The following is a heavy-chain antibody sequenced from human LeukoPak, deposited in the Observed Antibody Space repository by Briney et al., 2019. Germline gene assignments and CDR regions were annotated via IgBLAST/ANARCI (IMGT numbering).Heavy chain of an antibody. J-gene: IGHJ5*02. D-gene: IGHD1-26*01. Sequence: ASVKVSCKASGYTFTAYAIHWVRQAPGQRLEWMGWINVGDGNTKYSEKLQGRALITRDTSASTAYMDLNSLRSEDTAVYYCVRGGTTWYRGYWFDPWGQGTLVTVSS. CDR2: INVGDGNT. CDR3: VRGGTTWYRGYWFDP. V-gene: IGHV1-3*01. CDR1: GYTFTAYA.